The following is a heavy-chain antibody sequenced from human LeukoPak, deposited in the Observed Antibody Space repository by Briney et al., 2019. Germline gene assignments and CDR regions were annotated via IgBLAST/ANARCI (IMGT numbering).Heavy chain of an antibody. Sequence: SETLSLTCAVYGGSFSGYYWSWIRQPPGKGLEWIGEINHSGSTNHNPSLKSRVTISVDTSKNQFSLKLSSVTAADTAVYYCARGLQLVRHWFDPWGQGTLVTVSS. D-gene: IGHD6-13*01. J-gene: IGHJ5*02. V-gene: IGHV4-34*01. CDR1: GGSFSGYY. CDR3: ARGLQLVRHWFDP. CDR2: INHSGST.